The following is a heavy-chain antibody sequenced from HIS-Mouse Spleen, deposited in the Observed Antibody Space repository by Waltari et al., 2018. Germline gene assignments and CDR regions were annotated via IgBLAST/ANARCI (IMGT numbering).Heavy chain of an antibody. CDR1: GGSISSYY. V-gene: IGHV4-4*07. J-gene: IGHJ3*02. Sequence: QVQLQESGPGLVKPSETLSLTCTVSGGSISSYYWSWIRQPAGKGLVWLGRIYTSGSTNYNPSLKSRVTMSVDTSKNQFSLKLSSVTAADTAVYYCARDFHDFWSGYYGGDKKHDAFDIWGQGTMVTVSS. CDR3: ARDFHDFWSGYYGGDKKHDAFDI. D-gene: IGHD3-3*01. CDR2: IYTSGST.